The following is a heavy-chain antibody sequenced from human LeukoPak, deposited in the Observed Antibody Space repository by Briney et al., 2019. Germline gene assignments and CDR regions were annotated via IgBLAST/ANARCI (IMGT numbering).Heavy chain of an antibody. J-gene: IGHJ4*02. V-gene: IGHV2-5*02. CDR1: GFSRSTSGVG. CDR3: AHRNSGSYYSGPDY. CDR2: IYWDEDK. Sequence: SGPTLVNPTQTLTLTCTFSGFSRSTSGVGVGWIRQPPVKALEWLALIYWDEDKRYIPSLKSRLTITKDSTKNQVVLTMTNMDPVDTATYYCAHRNSGSYYSGPDYWGQGTLVTVSS. D-gene: IGHD1-26*01.